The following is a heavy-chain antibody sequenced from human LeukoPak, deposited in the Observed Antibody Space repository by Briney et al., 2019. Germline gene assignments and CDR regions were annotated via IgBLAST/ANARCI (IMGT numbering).Heavy chain of an antibody. CDR2: IWYDGSNK. V-gene: IGHV3-33*01. Sequence: GGSLRLSCAASGFTFSSYGMHWVRQAPGKGLEWVALIWYDGSNKYYADSVKGRLTISRDNSKNTLYLQMNSLRAEDTAVYYCARGVFSFDYWGQGTLATVSS. J-gene: IGHJ4*02. CDR1: GFTFSSYG. D-gene: IGHD6-13*01. CDR3: ARGVFSFDY.